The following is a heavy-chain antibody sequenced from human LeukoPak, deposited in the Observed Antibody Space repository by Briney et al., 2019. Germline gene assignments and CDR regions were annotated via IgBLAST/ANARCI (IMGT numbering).Heavy chain of an antibody. J-gene: IGHJ4*02. D-gene: IGHD6-13*01. Sequence: PSETLSLTCPVAGGSINSNGDYWGWIRQPPGKGRDWIGSIYYSGSTYYDPSLKSRVTISVDTSKNQFSLKLSSVTAADTAVYYCARRPLGSSLDYWGQGTLVTVSS. CDR1: GGSINSNGDY. CDR2: IYYSGST. CDR3: ARRPLGSSLDY. V-gene: IGHV4-39*01.